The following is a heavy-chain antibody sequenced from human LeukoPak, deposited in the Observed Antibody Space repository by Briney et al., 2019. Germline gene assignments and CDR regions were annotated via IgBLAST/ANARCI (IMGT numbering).Heavy chain of an antibody. CDR3: ARVAAADYYSDY. D-gene: IGHD2-15*01. CDR2: VSYSGST. CDR1: GGFISNYY. V-gene: IGHV4-59*01. Sequence: SETLSLTCTVSGGFISNYYWSWIRQPPGKGLEWIGYVSYSGSTNYNPSLKSRVTMSVDTSKNQFSLELSSVTAADTAFYYCARVAAADYYSDYWGQGTLVTVSS. J-gene: IGHJ4*02.